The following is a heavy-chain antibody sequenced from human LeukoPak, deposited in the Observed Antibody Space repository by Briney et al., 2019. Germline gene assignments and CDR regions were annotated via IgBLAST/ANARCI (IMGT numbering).Heavy chain of an antibody. J-gene: IGHJ4*02. V-gene: IGHV3-23*01. CDR1: GFTFSSYA. CDR3: AKRNSSGYYYFDY. CDR2: ISGSGGST. D-gene: IGHD3-22*01. Sequence: GGSLRLSCAASGFTFSSYAMSWVRQAPGKGLEWVSAISGSGGSTYYADSVKGRFTISRDNSKDTLYLQMNSLRAEDTAVYYCAKRNSSGYYYFDYWGQGTLVTVSS.